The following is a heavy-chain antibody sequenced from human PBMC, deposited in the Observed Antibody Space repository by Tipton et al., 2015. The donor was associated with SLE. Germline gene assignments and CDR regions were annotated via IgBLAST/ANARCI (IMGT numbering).Heavy chain of an antibody. CDR1: GDSITSDY. CDR3: ARGDPILPYYYYMDV. D-gene: IGHD2/OR15-2a*01. J-gene: IGHJ6*03. Sequence: TLSLTCTVSGDSITSDYWTWIRQPPGKGPEWIGRITNNGNTYYIPSLQSRVTMSVDTSKSQFSLNLTSVTAADTAVYYCARGDPILPYYYYMDVWDKGTTVTVSS. CDR2: ITNNGNT. V-gene: IGHV4-4*07.